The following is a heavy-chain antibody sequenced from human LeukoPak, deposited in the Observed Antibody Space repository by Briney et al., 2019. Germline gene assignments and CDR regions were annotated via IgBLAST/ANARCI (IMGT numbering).Heavy chain of an antibody. CDR1: GYTFTSYG. CDR3: ARGWAARWGSAYMDV. J-gene: IGHJ6*03. D-gene: IGHD6-6*01. CDR2: MNPNSGNT. V-gene: IGHV1-8*03. Sequence: ASVKVSCKASGYTFTSYGISWVRQAPGQGLEWMGWMNPNSGNTGYAQKFQGRVTITRNTSISTAYMELSSLRSEDTAVYYCARGWAARWGSAYMDVWGKGTTVTVSS.